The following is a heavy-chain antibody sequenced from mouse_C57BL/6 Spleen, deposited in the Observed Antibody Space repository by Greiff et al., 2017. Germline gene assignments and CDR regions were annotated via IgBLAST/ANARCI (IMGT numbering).Heavy chain of an antibody. CDR3: ARHGGDGDYYGYFDV. CDR2: ISGGGGNT. Sequence: EVQVVESGGGLVKPGGSLKLSCAASGFTFSSYTMSWVRQTPEKRLEWVATISGGGGNTYYPDSVKGRVTLTRDNAKNTLYLQMSSLRSEDTALYYCARHGGDGDYYGYFDVWGTGTTVTVSS. D-gene: IGHD2-13*01. J-gene: IGHJ1*03. V-gene: IGHV5-9*01. CDR1: GFTFSSYT.